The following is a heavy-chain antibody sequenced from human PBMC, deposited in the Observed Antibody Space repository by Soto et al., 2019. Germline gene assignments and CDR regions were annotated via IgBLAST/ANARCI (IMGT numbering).Heavy chain of an antibody. D-gene: IGHD2-15*01. Sequence: SLTLPLTWTVSGGSISSYYWSWIRQPQGKGLEWIGYIYYSGSTNYNPSLKSRVTISVDTSKNQFSLKLSSVTAADTAVYYCARGSGPNDAFDIWGQGTMVTVSS. CDR2: IYYSGST. CDR3: ARGSGPNDAFDI. CDR1: GGSISSYY. J-gene: IGHJ3*02. V-gene: IGHV4-59*01.